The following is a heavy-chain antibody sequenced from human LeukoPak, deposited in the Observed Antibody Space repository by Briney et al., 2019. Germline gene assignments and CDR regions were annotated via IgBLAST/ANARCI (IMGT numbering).Heavy chain of an antibody. V-gene: IGHV3-13*01. D-gene: IGHD3-16*01. CDR2: IGTAGDT. CDR3: ARGLTGYGMDV. CDR1: GFTFSSYD. J-gene: IGHJ6*02. Sequence: GGSLRLSCAASGFTFSSYDMHWVRQATGKGLEWVSAIGTAGDTYYPGSVKGRFTISRENAKSSLYLQMNSLRAGDTAVYYCARGLTGYGMDVWGQGTTVTVSS.